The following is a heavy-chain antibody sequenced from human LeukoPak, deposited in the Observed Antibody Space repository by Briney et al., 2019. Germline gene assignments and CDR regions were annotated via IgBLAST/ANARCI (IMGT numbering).Heavy chain of an antibody. D-gene: IGHD5-18*01. V-gene: IGHV3-53*01. CDR2: LYSGGSA. CDR3: ARAEGGYGCGYYYHFYMDV. J-gene: IGHJ6*03. CDR1: GVNVSSNY. Sequence: GGSLRLSCAASGVNVSSNYMSWVRQAPGKGLEWVSLLYSGGSAFHADSVKGRFTISRDNSKKTLSLQLNSLRAEDTAVFYCARAEGGYGCGYYYHFYMDVWGKGTTVTVSS.